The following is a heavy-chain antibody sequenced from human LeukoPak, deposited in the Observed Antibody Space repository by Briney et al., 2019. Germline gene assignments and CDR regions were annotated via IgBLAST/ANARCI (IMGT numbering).Heavy chain of an antibody. J-gene: IGHJ3*02. CDR1: GFTFSSFA. CDR3: AKGFYDNSASGVFDI. V-gene: IGHV3-23*01. CDR2: ISASGGST. Sequence: GGSLRLSCAASGFTFSSFARSWVRQAPGKGLEWVSGISASGGSTYYADSVKGRFTISRDNSKNTLYLQMNSLRAEDTAVYYCAKGFYDNSASGVFDIWGQGTIVTVSS. D-gene: IGHD3-22*01.